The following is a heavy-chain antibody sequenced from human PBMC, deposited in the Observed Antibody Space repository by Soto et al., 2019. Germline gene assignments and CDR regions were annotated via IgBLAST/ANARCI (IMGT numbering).Heavy chain of an antibody. J-gene: IGHJ6*02. V-gene: IGHV1-69*01. D-gene: IGHD2-15*01. CDR1: GGTFSSYA. CDR2: IIPIFGTA. CDR3: ARVMYCSGGSCPGHYYYGMDV. Sequence: QVQLVQSGAEVKKPGSSVKVSCKASGGTFSSYAISWVRQAPGQGLEWMGGIIPIFGTANYEQKFQGRVTITADESTSTAYMELSSLRSEDTAGYYCARVMYCSGGSCPGHYYYGMDVCGQGTTVTVS.